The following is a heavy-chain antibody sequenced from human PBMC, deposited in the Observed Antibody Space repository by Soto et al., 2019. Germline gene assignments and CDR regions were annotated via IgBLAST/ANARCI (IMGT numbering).Heavy chain of an antibody. CDR1: GFTFSSYA. J-gene: IGHJ3*02. CDR3: AKGNSWSPALVLDI. D-gene: IGHD1-7*01. Sequence: EVQLLESGGGLVQPGGSLRLSCAASGFTFSSYAMNWVRQAPGKGLEWVSAISGSGGSTYYADSVKGRFTISRDGSKNTLYLQMNSLRADDTAVYYCAKGNSWSPALVLDIWGQGTMVTVSS. CDR2: ISGSGGST. V-gene: IGHV3-23*01.